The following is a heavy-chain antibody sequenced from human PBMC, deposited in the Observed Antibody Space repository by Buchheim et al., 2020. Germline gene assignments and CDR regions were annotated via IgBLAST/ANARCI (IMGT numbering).Heavy chain of an antibody. Sequence: QLQLQESGPGLVKHSETLSLTCTVSGGSISSSSYYWGWIRQPPGKGLEWIGSIYYSGSTSYNPSLKSRVTISVDTSTTQLSLKLSSVTAADTAVYYFARISGSYWYWGQGTL. V-gene: IGHV4-39*07. CDR1: GGSISSSSYY. CDR2: IYYSGST. J-gene: IGHJ4*02. D-gene: IGHD1-26*01. CDR3: ARISGSYWY.